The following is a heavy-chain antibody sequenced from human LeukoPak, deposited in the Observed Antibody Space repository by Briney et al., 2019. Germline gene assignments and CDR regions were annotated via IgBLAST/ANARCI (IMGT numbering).Heavy chain of an antibody. CDR3: AKDPHNWNYFDY. V-gene: IGHV3-23*01. D-gene: IGHD1-20*01. CDR2: ISNGGGNT. J-gene: IGHJ4*02. CDR1: GFTFSAYA. Sequence: GGSLRLSCAASGFTFSAYAMSWVRQAPGKGLEWVSAISNGGGNTYYADSVKGRFTISRDSSKNTLYLQMNSLRAEDTAVYYCAKDPHNWNYFDYWGQGTLVTVSS.